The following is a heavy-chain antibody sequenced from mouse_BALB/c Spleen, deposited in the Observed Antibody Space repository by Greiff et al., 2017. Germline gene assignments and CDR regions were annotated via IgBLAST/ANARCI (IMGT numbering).Heavy chain of an antibody. Sequence: EVKLMESGGGLVQPGGSRKLSCAASGFTFSSFGMHWVRQAPEKGLEWVAYISSGSSTIYYADTVKGRFTISRDNPKNTLFLQMTSLRSEDTAMYYGARSMLRCSMDYWGQGTSVTVPS. CDR3: ARSMLRCSMDY. CDR2: ISSGSSTI. V-gene: IGHV5-17*02. J-gene: IGHJ4*01. D-gene: IGHD1-1*01. CDR1: GFTFSSFG.